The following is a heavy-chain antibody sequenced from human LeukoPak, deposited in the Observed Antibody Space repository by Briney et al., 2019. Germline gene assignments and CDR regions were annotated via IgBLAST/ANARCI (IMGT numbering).Heavy chain of an antibody. D-gene: IGHD2-2*01. CDR3: AKDRYCSSTNCPYDY. V-gene: IGHV3-23*01. Sequence: GGSLRLSCAASGFTSSDYTMNWVRQAPGKGLEWFSGISVSDDSTYYADSVKGRFTMSRDNSNNMLYLQMKSLRAEDTAVYYCAKDRYCSSTNCPYDYWGQGTLVTVSS. J-gene: IGHJ4*02. CDR2: ISVSDDST. CDR1: GFTSSDYT.